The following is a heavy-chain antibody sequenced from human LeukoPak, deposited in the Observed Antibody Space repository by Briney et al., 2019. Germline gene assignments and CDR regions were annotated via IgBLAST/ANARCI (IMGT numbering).Heavy chain of an antibody. CDR3: ASIKGGVQLWFLDAFDI. CDR1: GYTFTSYG. D-gene: IGHD5-18*01. CDR2: TSGYSGNT. V-gene: IGHV1-18*01. J-gene: IGHJ3*02. Sequence: GASVKVSCKASGYTFTSYGISWVRQAPGQGLEWMGCTSGYSGNTNYAQKLQGRVTMTTDTSTSTAYMELRSLRSDDTAVYYCASIKGGVQLWFLDAFDIWGQGTMVTVSS.